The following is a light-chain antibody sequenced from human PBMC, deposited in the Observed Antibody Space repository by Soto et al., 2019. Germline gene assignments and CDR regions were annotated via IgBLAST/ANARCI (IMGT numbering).Light chain of an antibody. Sequence: SYELTQPPSVSVAHGETAKITCGGNNIGSRSVHWYQQKPGQAPLLVIYYDRDRPSGIPERFSASNSLNTATLTITRVEAGDEADYYCQVWDSGSGHRVFGGGTKLTVL. J-gene: IGLJ2*01. V-gene: IGLV3-21*04. CDR1: NIGSRS. CDR3: QVWDSGSGHRV. CDR2: YDR.